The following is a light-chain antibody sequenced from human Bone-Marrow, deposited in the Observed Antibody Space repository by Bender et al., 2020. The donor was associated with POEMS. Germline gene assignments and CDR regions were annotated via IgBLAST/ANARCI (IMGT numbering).Light chain of an antibody. CDR1: SSDVGGYDY. V-gene: IGLV2-18*01. J-gene: IGLJ2*01. CDR3: SLYTSSSTSVV. CDR2: EVS. Sequence: QSVLTQPRSVSGSPGQSVTISCTGTSSDVGGYDYVSWYQQPPGTAPKLMIYEVSNRPSGVPDRFSGSKSGNTASLTISGLQAEDEADYYCSLYTSSSTSVVFGGGTKLTVL.